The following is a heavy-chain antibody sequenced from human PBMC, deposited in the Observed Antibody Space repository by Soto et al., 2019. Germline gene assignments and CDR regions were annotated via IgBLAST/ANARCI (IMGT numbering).Heavy chain of an antibody. Sequence: EVQLLESGGGLVQPGGSLRLSCAASGFSFSSYAMVWVRQAPGKGLEWVSVISARGGSLYFADSVKGRFTISRDNSKNLLFLELTSLRAEDTATYFWAKGSIEYSASVDNWGQGTLVVGSS. D-gene: IGHD5-12*01. V-gene: IGHV3-23*01. CDR1: GFSFSSYA. J-gene: IGHJ4*02. CDR2: ISARGGSL. CDR3: AKGSIEYSASVDN.